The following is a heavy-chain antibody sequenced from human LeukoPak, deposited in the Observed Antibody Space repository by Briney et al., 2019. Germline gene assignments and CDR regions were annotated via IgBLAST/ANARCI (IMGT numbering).Heavy chain of an antibody. Sequence: ASVKVSCKVSGYTPTELSMHWVRQAPGKGLEWMGGFDPEDGETIYAQKFQGRVTITRNTSISTAYMELSSLRSEDTAVYYCARGRKSADYWGQGTLVTVSS. V-gene: IGHV1-24*01. D-gene: IGHD1-14*01. CDR2: FDPEDGET. J-gene: IGHJ4*02. CDR3: ARGRKSADY. CDR1: GYTPTELS.